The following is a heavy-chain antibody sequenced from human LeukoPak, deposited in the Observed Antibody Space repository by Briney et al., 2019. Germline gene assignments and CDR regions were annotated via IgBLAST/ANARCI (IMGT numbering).Heavy chain of an antibody. CDR1: GYTFTSYY. Sequence: ASVKVSCKASGYTFTSYYMHWVRQAPEQGLEWMGIINPSGGSTSYAQKFQGRVTMTRDMSTSTVYMELSSLRSEDTAVYYCAREGYCSGGSCYSGYYFDYWGQGTLVTVSS. CDR2: INPSGGST. V-gene: IGHV1-46*01. J-gene: IGHJ4*02. CDR3: AREGYCSGGSCYSGYYFDY. D-gene: IGHD2-15*01.